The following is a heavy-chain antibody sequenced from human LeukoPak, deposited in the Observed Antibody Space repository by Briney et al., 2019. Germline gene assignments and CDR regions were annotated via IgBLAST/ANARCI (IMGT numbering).Heavy chain of an antibody. CDR1: GFSVSSNY. V-gene: IGHV3-53*01. CDR3: ARGDRAAAAFDS. Sequence: GGSLRLSCAASGFSVSSNYMNWVRQAPGKGLDWVSVIYSGGRTYYTDSVKGRFTISRDNSKNTLYLQMNSLRAEDTAVYYCARGDRAAAAFDSWGQGTLVTVSS. CDR2: IYSGGRT. D-gene: IGHD6-13*01. J-gene: IGHJ4*02.